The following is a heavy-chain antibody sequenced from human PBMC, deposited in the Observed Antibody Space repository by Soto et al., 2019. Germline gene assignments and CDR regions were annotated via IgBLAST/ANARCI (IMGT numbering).Heavy chain of an antibody. CDR1: GFSFSSYV. D-gene: IGHD3-22*01. V-gene: IGHV3-33*01. J-gene: IGHJ4*02. CDR2: IWNDGSNE. CDR3: ARDQTDSGGYSEY. Sequence: GGSLRLSCKASGFSFSSYVMHWIRQSPGKGLGWLAIIWNDGSNEYYADSVKGRFTISRDNSKNTLYLQLNNLRAEDTAVYFCARDQTDSGGYSEYWGQGTLVTVSS.